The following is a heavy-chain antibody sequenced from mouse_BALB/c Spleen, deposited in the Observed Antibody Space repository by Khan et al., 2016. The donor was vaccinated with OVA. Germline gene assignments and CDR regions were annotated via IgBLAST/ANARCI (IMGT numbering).Heavy chain of an antibody. D-gene: IGHD1-1*01. CDR3: ATFTPDYYSMDY. CDR2: IWGDAST. J-gene: IGHJ4*01. V-gene: IGHV2-3*01. CDR1: GFSLSSYG. Sequence: VQLQESGPGLVAPSQSLSITCTVSGFSLSSYGVNWVRQPPGKGLEWLGVIWGDASTNNHSALISRLIITKDNSKSQVFLKLNSLQTDDTATYSCATFTPDYYSMDYWGQGTSVTVSS.